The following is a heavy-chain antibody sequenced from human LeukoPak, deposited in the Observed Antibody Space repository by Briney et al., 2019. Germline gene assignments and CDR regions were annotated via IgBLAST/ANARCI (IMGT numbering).Heavy chain of an antibody. CDR2: IYCSGST. Sequence: SETLSLTCTVSGGSSSSYYWSWIRQPPGKGLEWIGYIYCSGSTNYNPSLKSRVTISVDTSKNQFSLKLSSVTAADTAVYYCAREVSYSSSSWGVYNWFDPWGQGTLVTVSS. CDR1: GGSSSSYY. J-gene: IGHJ5*02. CDR3: AREVSYSSSSWGVYNWFDP. D-gene: IGHD6-6*01. V-gene: IGHV4-59*01.